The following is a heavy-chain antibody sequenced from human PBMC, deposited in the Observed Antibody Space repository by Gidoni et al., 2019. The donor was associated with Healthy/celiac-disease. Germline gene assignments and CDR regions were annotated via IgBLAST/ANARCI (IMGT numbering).Heavy chain of an antibody. Sequence: QLQLQESGSGLVKPSQPLSLTCAVSGGSISSGGYSWSWIRQPPGKGLEWIGYIYHSGSTYYNPSLKSRVTISVDRSKNQFSLKLSSVTAADTAVYYCARGSNDYGDYPFDYWGQGTLVTVSS. CDR2: IYHSGST. CDR3: ARGSNDYGDYPFDY. J-gene: IGHJ4*02. V-gene: IGHV4-30-2*01. D-gene: IGHD4-17*01. CDR1: GGSISSGGYS.